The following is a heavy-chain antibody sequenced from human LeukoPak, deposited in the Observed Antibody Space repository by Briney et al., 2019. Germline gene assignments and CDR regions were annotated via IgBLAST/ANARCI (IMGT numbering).Heavy chain of an antibody. CDR2: IIPMLGRS. V-gene: IGHV1-69*05. CDR1: GGSFSSYG. Sequence: ASVKVSCKASGGSFSSYGISWVRQAPGQGLEWMGGIIPMLGRSNYTQKFQGRVTISTDESTSTAYMEMSSLRSEDTAVYYCAREDHTANNWFDPWGQGTLVTVSS. D-gene: IGHD5-18*01. CDR3: AREDHTANNWFDP. J-gene: IGHJ5*02.